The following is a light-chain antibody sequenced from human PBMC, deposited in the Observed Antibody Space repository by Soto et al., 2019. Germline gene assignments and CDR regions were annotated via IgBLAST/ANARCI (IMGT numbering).Light chain of an antibody. J-gene: IGLJ2*01. CDR2: QDS. Sequence: SYELTQPPSVSVSAGKTASITCSGDKLGDKYACWYQQKPGQSPVLVIYQDSKRPSGIPERFSGSNSGNTATLTISGTQAMDEADYYCQAWDSSTRVVFGGGTKLTVL. CDR1: KLGDKY. V-gene: IGLV3-1*01. CDR3: QAWDSSTRVV.